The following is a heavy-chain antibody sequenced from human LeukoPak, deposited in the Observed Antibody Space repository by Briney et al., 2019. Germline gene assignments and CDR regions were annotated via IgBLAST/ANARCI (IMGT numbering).Heavy chain of an antibody. Sequence: ASVKVSCKASGYTFTSYGISWVRQAPGQGLEWMGWINTNTGNPTYAQGFTGRFVFSLDTSVSTAYLQINNLKADDSAVYYCARQSSITGTTVGGYWGQGTLVTVSS. CDR2: INTNTGNP. J-gene: IGHJ4*02. CDR1: GYTFTSYG. CDR3: ARQSSITGTTVGGY. V-gene: IGHV7-4-1*02. D-gene: IGHD1-20*01.